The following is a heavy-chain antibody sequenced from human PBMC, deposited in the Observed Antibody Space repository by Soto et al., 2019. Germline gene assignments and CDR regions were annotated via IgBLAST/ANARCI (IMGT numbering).Heavy chain of an antibody. CDR2: ISPSSSFL. V-gene: IGHV3-21*06. J-gene: IGHJ4*02. CDR3: ARVGTDYGSGSPYYSDY. D-gene: IGHD3-10*01. CDR1: GFSFRSYY. Sequence: EVPLVESGGGLVKPGGSLRLSCAASGFSFRSYYMNWVRQAPGRGLEWVSSISPSSSFLNYADSVKGRFTISRDNAKNSLNLQMNSLRAEDTAVYYCARVGTDYGSGSPYYSDYWGQGTLVTVSS.